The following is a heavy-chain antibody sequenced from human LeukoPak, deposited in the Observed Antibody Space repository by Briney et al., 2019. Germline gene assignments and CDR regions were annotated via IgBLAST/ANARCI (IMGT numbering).Heavy chain of an antibody. CDR1: GFTFSSYS. J-gene: IGHJ4*02. V-gene: IGHV3-21*01. D-gene: IGHD3-22*01. CDR2: ISSSSSYI. Sequence: GGSLRLSCAASGFTFSSYSMNWVRQAPGKGLEWVSSISSSSSYIYYADSVKGRFTISRDNAKNSLYLQINSLRAEDTAVYYCARDTNPTYYYDSSGGDYWGQGTLVTVFS. CDR3: ARDTNPTYYYDSSGGDY.